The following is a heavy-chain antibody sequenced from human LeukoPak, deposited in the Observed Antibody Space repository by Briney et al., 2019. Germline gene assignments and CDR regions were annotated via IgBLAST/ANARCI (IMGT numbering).Heavy chain of an antibody. CDR3: GRTYYTPSLESRLTISVDTSKNQFSLKLTTVTGADTAIYYCAQSLGSGNWIGNWFDP. D-gene: IGHD4-17*01. V-gene: IGHV4-39*01. J-gene: IGHJ5*02. Sequence: KSSETLSLTCTVSGGSISSSSHSWGWIRQPPGKGLEWAGTIYYTGRNYSNPSLESRPTISVDTSKNQFSLKLTSGTAATTAIYYTGRTYYTPSLESRLTISVDTSKNQFSLKLTTVTGADTAIYYCAQSLGSGNWIGNWFDPWGQGTLVTVSS. CDR1: GGSISSSSHS. CDR2: IYYTGRN.